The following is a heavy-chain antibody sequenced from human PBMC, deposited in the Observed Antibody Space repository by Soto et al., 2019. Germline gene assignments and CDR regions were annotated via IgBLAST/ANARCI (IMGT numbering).Heavy chain of an antibody. Sequence: WTWLRQTPGKGLQWIGQINHSGSANYNPSLKSRVTISVHTSKSQFSLELSSVTAADTAVYYCARGLISGSHYSGGWYYFDSWGQGTQVTVSS. CDR3: ARGLISGSHYSGGWYYFDS. CDR2: INHSGSA. V-gene: IGHV4-34*01. D-gene: IGHD1-26*01. J-gene: IGHJ4*02.